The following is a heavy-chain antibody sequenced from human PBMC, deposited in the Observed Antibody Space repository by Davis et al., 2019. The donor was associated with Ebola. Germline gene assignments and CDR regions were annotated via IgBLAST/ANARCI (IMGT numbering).Heavy chain of an antibody. Sequence: MPSEPLSLTCTVSGGSISSYYWSWIRQPPGKGREWIGYIYYSGSTNYNPSLKSRVTISVDTSKNQFSLKLSSVTAADTAVYYCARGRGYNFFDYWGQGTLVTVSS. J-gene: IGHJ4*02. V-gene: IGHV4-59*08. CDR1: GGSISSYY. D-gene: IGHD5-24*01. CDR3: ARGRGYNFFDY. CDR2: IYYSGST.